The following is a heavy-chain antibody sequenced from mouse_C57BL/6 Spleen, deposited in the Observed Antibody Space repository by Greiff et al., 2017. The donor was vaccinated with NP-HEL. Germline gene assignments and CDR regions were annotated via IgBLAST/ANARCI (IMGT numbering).Heavy chain of an antibody. CDR1: GYTFTSYW. J-gene: IGHJ2*01. D-gene: IGHD1-1*01. CDR3: ARLAGSSYGYFDY. Sequence: QVQLQQPGAELVKPGASVKLSCKASGYTFTSYWMHWVKQRPGQGLEWIGMIHPNSGSTNYNEKFKSKATLTVDKSSSTAYMQLSSLTSEDSAVYYCARLAGSSYGYFDYWGQGTTLTVSS. V-gene: IGHV1-64*01. CDR2: IHPNSGST.